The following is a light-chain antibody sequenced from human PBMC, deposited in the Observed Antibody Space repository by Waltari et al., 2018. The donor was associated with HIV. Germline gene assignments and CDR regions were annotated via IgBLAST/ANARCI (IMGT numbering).Light chain of an antibody. CDR1: SLRKYY. CDR3: ACWDRSGDYIL. V-gene: IGLV3-19*01. CDR2: GKN. J-gene: IGLJ2*01. Sequence: SSELTQDPAVSVALGQTVKIACLGDSLRKYYASWYRLRPGQAPQLLLYGKNSRPSGIPDRFSASSSGNRAFLTITGARAEDEADYYCACWDRSGDYILFGGGTSLTGL.